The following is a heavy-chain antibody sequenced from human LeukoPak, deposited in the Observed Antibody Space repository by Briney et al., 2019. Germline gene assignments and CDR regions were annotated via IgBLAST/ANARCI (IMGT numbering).Heavy chain of an antibody. V-gene: IGHV1-58*02. CDR1: GFTFTSSA. Sequence: GTSVKASCKASGFTFTSSAMQWVRQARGQRLEWIGWIVVGSGNTNYAQKFQERVTITRDMSTSTAYMELSSLRSEDTAVYYCAAGEYCTNGVCYTNPRYFDYWGQGTLVTVSS. J-gene: IGHJ4*02. CDR2: IVVGSGNT. D-gene: IGHD2-8*01. CDR3: AAGEYCTNGVCYTNPRYFDY.